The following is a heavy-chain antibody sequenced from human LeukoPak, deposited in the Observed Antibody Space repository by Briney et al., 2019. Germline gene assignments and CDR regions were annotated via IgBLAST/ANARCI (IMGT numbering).Heavy chain of an antibody. CDR3: ARESPEVFSYCGGDCWAPDAFDI. J-gene: IGHJ3*02. Sequence: ASVKVSCEASGGTFSGYAISWVRQAPGQGLEWMGGIIPIFGTANYAQKFQGRVTITTDESTSTAYMELSSLRSDDTAVYYCARESPEVFSYCGGDCWAPDAFDIWGQGTMVTVSS. V-gene: IGHV1-69*05. CDR1: GGTFSGYA. D-gene: IGHD2-21*02. CDR2: IIPIFGTA.